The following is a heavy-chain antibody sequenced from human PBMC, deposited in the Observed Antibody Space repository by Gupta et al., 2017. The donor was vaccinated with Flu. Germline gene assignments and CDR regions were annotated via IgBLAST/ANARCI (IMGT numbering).Heavy chain of an antibody. CDR1: GYSISSGYY. Sequence: QVQLQESGPGLVKPSETLSLTCAVSGYSISSGYYWGWIRQPPGKGLEWIGSIYHSGSTYYNPSLKSRVTISVDTSKNQFSLKLSSVTAADTAVYYCARAPHSDSSGYYYFDYWGQGTLVTVSS. CDR3: ARAPHSDSSGYYYFDY. J-gene: IGHJ4*02. CDR2: IYHSGST. D-gene: IGHD3-22*01. V-gene: IGHV4-38-2*01.